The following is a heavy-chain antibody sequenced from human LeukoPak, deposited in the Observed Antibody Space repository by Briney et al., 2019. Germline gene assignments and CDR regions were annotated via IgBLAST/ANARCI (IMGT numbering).Heavy chain of an antibody. CDR2: INHSGVT. Sequence: SETLSLTCAVFGGSFSGYYWTCIRQPPGKGLEWIGEINHSGVTHYNPSLKSRVTMSIDTSKNHLSLELTSVTAADTAMYYCTRESGAFSPFGFWGQGTLVTVSS. CDR3: TRESGAFSPFGF. V-gene: IGHV4-34*01. J-gene: IGHJ4*02. D-gene: IGHD1-26*01. CDR1: GGSFSGYY.